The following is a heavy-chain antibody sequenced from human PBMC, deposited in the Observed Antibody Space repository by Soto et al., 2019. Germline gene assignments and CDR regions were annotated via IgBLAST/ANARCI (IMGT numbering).Heavy chain of an antibody. J-gene: IGHJ4*02. V-gene: IGHV5-51*01. D-gene: IGHD7-27*01. CDR2: VYPGDSDT. CDR3: ATGEHLDYFGL. CDR1: GNNFSTYW. Sequence: PGESLKISCKASGNNFSTYWIGWVRQMPGKGLEWMGVVYPGDSDTRYSPSFQGQVTISVDKSLSSAYLQWTSLKASDTAMYYCATGEHLDYFGLWSQGTLVTVSS.